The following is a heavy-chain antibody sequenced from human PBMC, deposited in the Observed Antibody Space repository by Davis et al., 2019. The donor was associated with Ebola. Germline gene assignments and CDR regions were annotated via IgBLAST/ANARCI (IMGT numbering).Heavy chain of an antibody. CDR1: GYTFTSYY. Sequence: AASVKVSCKASGYTFTSYYMHWVRQAPGQGLEWMGIINPSGGSTSYAQKFQGRVTMTRDTSTSTVYMELSSLRSEDTAVYYCARAEYSYGYIPGYYYGMDVWGQGTTVTVSS. CDR3: ARAEYSYGYIPGYYYGMDV. CDR2: INPSGGST. J-gene: IGHJ6*02. D-gene: IGHD5-18*01. V-gene: IGHV1-46*01.